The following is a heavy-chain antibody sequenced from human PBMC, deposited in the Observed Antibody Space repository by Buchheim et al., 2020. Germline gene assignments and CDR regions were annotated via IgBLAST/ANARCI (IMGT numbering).Heavy chain of an antibody. D-gene: IGHD4-17*01. Sequence: EVQLVESGGGLVQPGGSLRLSCAASGFTFNDYDMDWVRQAPGKGLEWIPYISTSGATIYYADSVKGRFTISRDNAKNSVYLQLNGLRAGDTAVYYCARDRRYGDYPYYFDFWGQGT. CDR1: GFTFNDYD. CDR3: ARDRRYGDYPYYFDF. J-gene: IGHJ4*02. CDR2: ISTSGATI. V-gene: IGHV3-48*03.